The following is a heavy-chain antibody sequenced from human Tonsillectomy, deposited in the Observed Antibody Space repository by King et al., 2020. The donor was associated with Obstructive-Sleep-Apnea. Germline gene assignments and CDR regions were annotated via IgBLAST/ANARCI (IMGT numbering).Heavy chain of an antibody. CDR1: GGSISGSTYY. D-gene: IGHD2-15*01. J-gene: IGHJ4*02. CDR2: IYYSGST. Sequence: MQLQESGPGLVKPSETLSLTCTVSGGSISGSTYYWGWIRQPPGKGLEWIGSIYYSGSTYYNPSLKSRVTTSVETSKNQFSLKLGSVTAADTAVYYCARHMFGGSTFFDYWGQGALVTVSS. CDR3: ARHMFGGSTFFDY. V-gene: IGHV4-39*01.